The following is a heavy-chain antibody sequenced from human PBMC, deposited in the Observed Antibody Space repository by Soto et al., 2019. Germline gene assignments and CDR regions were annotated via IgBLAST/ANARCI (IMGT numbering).Heavy chain of an antibody. CDR1: GYTFTGYY. Sequence: ASVKVSCKASGYTFTGYYMHWVRQAPGQGLEWMGWINPNSGGTNYAQKFQGWVTMTRDTSISTAYMELSRLRSDDTAVYYCAITENCISTSCFQGGRNYGMDVWGQGTTVTVSS. CDR3: AITENCISTSCFQGGRNYGMDV. V-gene: IGHV1-2*04. D-gene: IGHD2-2*01. J-gene: IGHJ6*02. CDR2: INPNSGGT.